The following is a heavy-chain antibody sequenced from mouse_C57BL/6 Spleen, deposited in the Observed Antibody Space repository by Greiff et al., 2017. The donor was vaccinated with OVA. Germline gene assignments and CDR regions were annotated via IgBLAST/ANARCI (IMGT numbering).Heavy chain of an antibody. CDR3: ARRELLRSWFAY. J-gene: IGHJ3*01. CDR2: INPNNGGT. V-gene: IGHV1-18*01. Sequence: VQLKESGPELVKPGASVKIPCKASGYTFTDYNMDWVKQSHGKSLEWIGDINPNNGGTIYNQKFKGKATLTVDKSSSTACMELRSLTSEDTAVYYCARRELLRSWFAYWGQGTLVTVSA. D-gene: IGHD1-1*01. CDR1: GYTFTDYN.